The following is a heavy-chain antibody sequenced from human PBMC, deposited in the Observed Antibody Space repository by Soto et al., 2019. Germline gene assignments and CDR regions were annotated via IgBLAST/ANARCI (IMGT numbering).Heavy chain of an antibody. CDR2: ISYDGSNK. V-gene: IGHV3-30-3*01. CDR1: GFTFSSYA. J-gene: IGHJ4*02. CDR3: ARGARGAVAGTIDY. D-gene: IGHD6-19*01. Sequence: QVQLVESGGGVVQPGRSLRLSCAASGFTFSSYAMHWVRQAPGKGLEWVAIISYDGSNKYYADSVKGRFTISRDNSKNTLYLQMNSLRDEDTAVYYCARGARGAVAGTIDYWGQGTLVTVSS.